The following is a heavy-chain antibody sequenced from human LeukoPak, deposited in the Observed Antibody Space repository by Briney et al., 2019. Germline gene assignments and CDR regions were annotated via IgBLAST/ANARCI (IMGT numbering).Heavy chain of an antibody. CDR2: INWNGGST. Sequence: PGGSLRLSCAASGFTFSSYAMSWVRQAPGKGLEWVSGINWNGGSTGYADSVKGRFTISRDNAKNSLYLQMNSLRAEDTALYYCARSTIFGVVSIRAPFDHWGQGTLVTVSS. CDR1: GFTFSSYA. CDR3: ARSTIFGVVSIRAPFDH. J-gene: IGHJ4*02. V-gene: IGHV3-20*04. D-gene: IGHD3-3*01.